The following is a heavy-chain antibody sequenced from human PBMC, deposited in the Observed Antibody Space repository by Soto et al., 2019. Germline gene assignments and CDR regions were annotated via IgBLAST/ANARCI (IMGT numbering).Heavy chain of an antibody. CDR1: GGTFKSYA. V-gene: IGHV1-69*01. Sequence: QVQLVQSGAEVKKPGSSVKVSCKVSGGTFKSYAISWLRQAPGQGLEWMGGFIPMFGTASYAQKFLGRVILTADDSRSPTYMEVSSLRSEDTAIFFCARGLTVYSAVLHYFYALDVWGQGTSVTISS. CDR3: ARGLTVYSAVLHYFYALDV. CDR2: FIPMFGTA. D-gene: IGHD2-8*01. J-gene: IGHJ6*02.